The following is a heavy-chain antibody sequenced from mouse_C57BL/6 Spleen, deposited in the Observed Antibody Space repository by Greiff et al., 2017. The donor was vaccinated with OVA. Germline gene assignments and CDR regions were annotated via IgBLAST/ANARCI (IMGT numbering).Heavy chain of an antibody. D-gene: IGHD2-1*01. J-gene: IGHJ2*01. CDR2: IDPSDSYT. V-gene: IGHV1-50*01. CDR1: GYTFTSYW. Sequence: QVQLQQPGAELVKPGASVKLSCKASGYTFTSYWMQWVKQRPGQGLEWIGEIDPSDSYTNYNQKFKGKATLTVDTSSSTAYMQLSSLTSEDSAVYYCARGGNPFDDWGKGTTLTVSS. CDR3: ARGGNPFDD.